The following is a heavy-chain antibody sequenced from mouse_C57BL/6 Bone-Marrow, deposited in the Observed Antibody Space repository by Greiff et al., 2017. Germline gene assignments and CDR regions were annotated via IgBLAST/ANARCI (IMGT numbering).Heavy chain of an antibody. V-gene: IGHV5-15*01. CDR2: ISNLAYSI. D-gene: IGHD1-1*01. Sequence: EVHLLQSGAGLVQPGGSLKLSCAASGFTFSDYGMAWVRQAPRKGPEWVAFISNLAYSIYYANTLTGRFTISTENAKNTLYLEMSSLRSEDTAMYYCAREDYGSSYDYAMDYWGQGTSVTVSA. CDR1: GFTFSDYG. CDR3: AREDYGSSYDYAMDY. J-gene: IGHJ4*01.